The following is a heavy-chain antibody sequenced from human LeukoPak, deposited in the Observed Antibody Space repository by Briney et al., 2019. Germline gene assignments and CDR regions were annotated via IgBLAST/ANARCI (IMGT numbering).Heavy chain of an antibody. CDR2: IYYSGST. J-gene: IGHJ4*02. CDR3: ASWVDTAMVTGFDY. V-gene: IGHV4-39*01. CDR1: GGCISSISYY. Sequence: SETLSLTCTVSGGCISSISYYWGWIRQPPGKGLEWIGSIYYSGSTYYNPSLKSRVTISVDTSKNQFSLKLSSVTAADTAVYYCASWVDTAMVTGFDYWGQGTLVTVSS. D-gene: IGHD5-18*01.